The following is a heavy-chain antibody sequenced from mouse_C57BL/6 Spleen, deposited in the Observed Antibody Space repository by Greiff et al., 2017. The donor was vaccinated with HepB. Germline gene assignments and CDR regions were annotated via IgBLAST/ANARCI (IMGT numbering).Heavy chain of an antibody. V-gene: IGHV1-64*01. CDR1: GYTFTSYW. CDR3: AREGKTGPFDY. CDR2: IHPNSGST. J-gene: IGHJ2*01. D-gene: IGHD4-1*01. Sequence: QVQLQQSGAELVKPGASVKLSCKASGYTFTSYWMHWVKQRPGQGLEWIGMIHPNSGSTNYNEKFKSKATLTVDKSSSTAYMQLSSLTSEDSAVYYCAREGKTGPFDYWGQGTTLTVSS.